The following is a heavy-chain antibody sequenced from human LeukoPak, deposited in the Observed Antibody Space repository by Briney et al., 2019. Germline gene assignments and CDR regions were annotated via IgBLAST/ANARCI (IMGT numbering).Heavy chain of an antibody. CDR3: ASHSGSYYYYGMDV. J-gene: IGHJ6*02. Sequence: SVKVSCKASGGTFSSYAISWVRQAPGQGLEWMGGIIPIFGTANYAQKFQGRVTITADDSTSTAYMELSSLRSEDTAVYYCASHSGSYYYYGMDVWGQGTTVIVSS. CDR2: IIPIFGTA. V-gene: IGHV1-69*13. CDR1: GGTFSSYA. D-gene: IGHD1-26*01.